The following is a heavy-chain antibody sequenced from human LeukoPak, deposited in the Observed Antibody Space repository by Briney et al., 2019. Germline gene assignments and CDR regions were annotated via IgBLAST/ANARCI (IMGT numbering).Heavy chain of an antibody. Sequence: GGSLRLSCAASGFTFDDYAKHWVGQAPGKGLEWVAGISWSSSSKGYADSVKGRFTISRDNAKNSLYLQMNSLRTEDTALYYCAKALDTNSSYWGQGTVVTVSS. V-gene: IGHV3-9*01. CDR3: AKALDTNSSY. CDR2: ISWSSSSK. CDR1: GFTFDDYA. D-gene: IGHD2-8*01. J-gene: IGHJ4*02.